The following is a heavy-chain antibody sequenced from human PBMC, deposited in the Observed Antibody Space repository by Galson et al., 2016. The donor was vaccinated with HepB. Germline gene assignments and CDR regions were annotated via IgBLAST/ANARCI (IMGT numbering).Heavy chain of an antibody. CDR1: GDSVSSNSAA. CDR3: AREYSTGYYERFLAKRARRGFDY. CDR2: TYYRAKRYN. V-gene: IGHV6-1*01. J-gene: IGHJ4*02. D-gene: IGHD6-19*01. Sequence: CAISGDSVSSNSAAWNCIRQSPSRGLEWLGRTYYRAKRYNDYAVSVKSRITINVDTSKNQFSLQLTSVTPEDTAVYYCAREYSTGYYERFLAKRARRGFDYWGQGTLVTVSS.